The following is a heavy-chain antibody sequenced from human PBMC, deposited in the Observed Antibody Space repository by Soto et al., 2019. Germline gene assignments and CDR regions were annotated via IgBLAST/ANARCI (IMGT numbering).Heavy chain of an antibody. D-gene: IGHD5-12*01. Sequence: QVQLAESGGGVVQPGRSLRLSCAASGFPFSSYAMHWVRLAPGKGLEWVALVSYDGRHKVYAESVKGRFTISRDNSKKMLYLEMKSLREDDTSVYYCATEMATILSFEYWGQGTQVTVSS. CDR1: GFPFSSYA. CDR3: ATEMATILSFEY. V-gene: IGHV3-30*04. CDR2: VSYDGRHK. J-gene: IGHJ4*02.